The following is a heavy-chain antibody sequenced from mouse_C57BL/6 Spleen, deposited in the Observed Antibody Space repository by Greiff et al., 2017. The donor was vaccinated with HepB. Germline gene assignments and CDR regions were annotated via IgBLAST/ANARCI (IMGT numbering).Heavy chain of an antibody. J-gene: IGHJ3*01. CDR2: IYPGSGST. CDR3: AREDYYGSSSAWFAY. V-gene: IGHV1-55*01. Sequence: QVQLKQPGAELVKPGASVKMSCKASGYTFTSYWITWVKQRPGQGLEWIGDIYPGSGSTNYNEKFKSKATLTVDTSSSTAYMQLSSLTSEASAVYYCAREDYYGSSSAWFAYWGQGTLVTVSA. D-gene: IGHD1-1*01. CDR1: GYTFTSYW.